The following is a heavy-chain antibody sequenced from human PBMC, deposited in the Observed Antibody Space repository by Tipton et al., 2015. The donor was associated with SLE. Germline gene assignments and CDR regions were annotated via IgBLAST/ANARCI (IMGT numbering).Heavy chain of an antibody. CDR3: ARRITYGIPFDH. CDR2: IYSSGSS. D-gene: IGHD4-17*01. CDR1: SDSITSYY. V-gene: IGHV4-59*01. J-gene: IGHJ4*02. Sequence: TLSLTCTVSSDSITSYYWTWIRQPPGKGLEWIGYIYSSGSSTFNPSLTDRVTMSIDTSKKQFSLNLASMTAADTGIYYCARRITYGIPFDHWGQGILVTISS.